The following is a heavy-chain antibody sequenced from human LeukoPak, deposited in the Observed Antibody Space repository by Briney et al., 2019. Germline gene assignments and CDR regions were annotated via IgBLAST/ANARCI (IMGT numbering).Heavy chain of an antibody. CDR2: IYHSGST. CDR1: GGSISSGGYS. Sequence: PSQTLSLTCAVSGGSISSGGYSWSWIRQPPGKGLEWIGYIYHSGSTYYNPSLKSRVTISVDRSKNQSSLKLSSVTAADTAVYYCARGAYCSSTSCPRPFDYWGQGTPVTVSS. V-gene: IGHV4-30-2*01. J-gene: IGHJ4*02. D-gene: IGHD2-2*01. CDR3: ARGAYCSSTSCPRPFDY.